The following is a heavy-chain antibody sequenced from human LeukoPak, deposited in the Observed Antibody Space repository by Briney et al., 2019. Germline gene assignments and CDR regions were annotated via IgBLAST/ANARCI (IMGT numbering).Heavy chain of an antibody. J-gene: IGHJ4*02. Sequence: GGSLRLSCAASGFTFSSYSMHWVRQAPGKGLEWVSFISGGIGTIYYADSVKGRFTISRDNAKNSLYLQMNSLRAEDTAVYYCARNYDILTGDDYWGQGTLVTVSS. CDR2: ISGGIGTI. CDR3: ARNYDILTGDDY. D-gene: IGHD3-9*01. V-gene: IGHV3-48*01. CDR1: GFTFSSYS.